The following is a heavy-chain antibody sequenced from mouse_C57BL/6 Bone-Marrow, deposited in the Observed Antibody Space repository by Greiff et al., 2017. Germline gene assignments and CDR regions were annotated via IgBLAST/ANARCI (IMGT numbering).Heavy chain of an antibody. D-gene: IGHD2-1*01. CDR2: ISSGSSTI. CDR3: ARPLYNWYFDV. V-gene: IGHV5-17*01. CDR1: GFTFSDYG. Sequence: EVKLMESGGGLVKPGGSLKLSCAASGFTFSDYGMHWVRQAPEKGLEWVAYISSGSSTIYYADTVKGRFTISRDNAKNTLFLQMTSLRSEDTAMYYCARPLYNWYFDVWGTGTTVTVSS. J-gene: IGHJ1*03.